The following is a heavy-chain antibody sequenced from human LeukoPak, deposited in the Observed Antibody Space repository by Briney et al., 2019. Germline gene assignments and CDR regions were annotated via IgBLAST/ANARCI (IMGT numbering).Heavy chain of an antibody. V-gene: IGHV3-23*01. CDR3: AKDRASKDIVVVVPATGEFDY. CDR2: ISGSGGGT. Sequence: GGSLRLSCAASGFTFSSYAMSWVRQAPGRGLEWVSGISGSGGGTYYADSVKGRFTISRDNSKNTLYLQMNSLRAEDTAVYYCAKDRASKDIVVVVPATGEFDYWGQGTLVTVSS. J-gene: IGHJ4*02. D-gene: IGHD2-15*01. CDR1: GFTFSSYA.